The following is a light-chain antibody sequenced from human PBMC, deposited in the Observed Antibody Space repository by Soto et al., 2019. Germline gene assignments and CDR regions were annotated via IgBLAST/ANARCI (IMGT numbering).Light chain of an antibody. CDR1: QSVSSN. CDR2: GAS. J-gene: IGKJ4*01. Sequence: EIVMTQSPATLSVSPGERATLACRASQSVSSNLAWYQQKPGQAPRTLIYGASTRATGIPARFSGSGAGTEFTLTISRLEPEDFAVYYCQQYGSSRLTFGGGTKVDIK. V-gene: IGKV3-15*01. CDR3: QQYGSSRLT.